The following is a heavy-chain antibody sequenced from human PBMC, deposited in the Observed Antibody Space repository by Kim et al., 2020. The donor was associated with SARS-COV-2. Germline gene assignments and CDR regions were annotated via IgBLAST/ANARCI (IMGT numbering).Heavy chain of an antibody. CDR2: IYYSGST. CDR1: GGSISSYY. J-gene: IGHJ6*02. D-gene: IGHD6-19*01. Sequence: SETLSLTCTVSGGSISSYYWSWIRQPPGKGLEWIGYIYYSGSTNYNPSLKSRVTISVDTSKNQFSLKLSSVTAADTAVYYCARDGAAGTVGSSGWYDYYGMDVWGQGTTVTVSS. V-gene: IGHV4-59*01. CDR3: ARDGAAGTVGSSGWYDYYGMDV.